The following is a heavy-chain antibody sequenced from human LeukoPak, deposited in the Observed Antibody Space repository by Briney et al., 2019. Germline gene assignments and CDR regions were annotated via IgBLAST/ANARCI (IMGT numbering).Heavy chain of an antibody. Sequence: PGGSLRLSCAASGFTFSSYGMHWVRQAPGKGLEWVAFIRYDGSNKYYADSVKGRFTISRDNSKNTLYLQMNRLRAEDTAVYYFARDSRYGYTNRWYHLVHIDSWGQGTLVTVSS. J-gene: IGHJ4*02. CDR2: IRYDGSNK. CDR3: ARDSRYGYTNRWYHLVHIDS. D-gene: IGHD6-13*01. CDR1: GFTFSSYG. V-gene: IGHV3-30*02.